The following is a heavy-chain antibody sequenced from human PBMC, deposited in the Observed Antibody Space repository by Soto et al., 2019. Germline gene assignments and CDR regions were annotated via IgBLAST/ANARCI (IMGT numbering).Heavy chain of an antibody. CDR3: AKRASGSDFDY. J-gene: IGHJ4*02. D-gene: IGHD3-10*01. Sequence: EVQLLESGGGLVQPGGSLRLSCAASGFTFSSYAMSWVRQAPGKGLEWVSVISGSGDSKYYADSVKGRFTISRDNSKNTLCLQMNSLRGEDRAVYYCAKRASGSDFDYCGQGTLVTVSS. CDR1: GFTFSSYA. CDR2: ISGSGDSK. V-gene: IGHV3-23*01.